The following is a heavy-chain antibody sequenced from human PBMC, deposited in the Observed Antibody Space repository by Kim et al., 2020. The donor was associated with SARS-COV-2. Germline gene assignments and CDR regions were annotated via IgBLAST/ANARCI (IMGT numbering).Heavy chain of an antibody. D-gene: IGHD3-10*01. CDR1: GGTFSSYA. Sequence: SVKVSCKASGGTFSSYAISWVRQAPGQGLEWMGGIIPIFGTANYAQKFQGRVTITADESTSTAYMELSSLRSEDTAVYYCAREGNERQRNWFDPWGQGTLVTVSS. V-gene: IGHV1-69*13. J-gene: IGHJ5*02. CDR2: IIPIFGTA. CDR3: AREGNERQRNWFDP.